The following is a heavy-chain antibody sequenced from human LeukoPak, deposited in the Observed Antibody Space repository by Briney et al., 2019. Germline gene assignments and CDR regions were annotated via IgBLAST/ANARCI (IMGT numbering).Heavy chain of an antibody. J-gene: IGHJ6*02. CDR3: ARSPVIRYFDGYGMDV. D-gene: IGHD3-9*01. Sequence: GGSLRLSCAASGFTFSSYAMHWVRQAPGKGLEWVAVISYDGSNKYYADSVKGRFTISRDNSKNTLYLQMNSLRAEDTAVYYCARSPVIRYFDGYGMDVWGQGTTVTVSS. CDR1: GFTFSSYA. CDR2: ISYDGSNK. V-gene: IGHV3-30-3*01.